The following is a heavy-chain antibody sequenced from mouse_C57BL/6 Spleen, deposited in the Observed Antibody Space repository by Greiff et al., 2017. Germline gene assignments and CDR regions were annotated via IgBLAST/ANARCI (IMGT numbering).Heavy chain of an antibody. CDR2: IDPSDSYT. CDR3: ERYTTVVATED. V-gene: IGHV1-59*01. Sequence: QVQLQQPGAELVRPGTSVKLSCKASGYTFTSYWMHWVKQRPGQGLEWIGVIDPSDSYTNYNQKFKGKATLTVDTSSSTAYMQLSSLTSEDSAVYYCERYTTVVATEDWGKGTTLTVSS. CDR1: GYTFTSYW. D-gene: IGHD1-1*01. J-gene: IGHJ2*01.